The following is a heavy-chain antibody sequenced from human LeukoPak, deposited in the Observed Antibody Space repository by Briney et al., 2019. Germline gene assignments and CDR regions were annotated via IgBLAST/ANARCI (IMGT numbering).Heavy chain of an antibody. CDR1: GGSFSGYY. CDR3: ARTTMVRGTYYMDV. D-gene: IGHD3-10*01. V-gene: IGHV4-34*01. Sequence: SETLSLTCAVYGGSFSGYYWSWIRQPPGKGLEWIGEINHSGSTNYNPSLKSRVTISVDTSKNQFSLKLSSVTAADTAVYYCARTTMVRGTYYMDVWGKGTTVTVSS. J-gene: IGHJ6*03. CDR2: INHSGST.